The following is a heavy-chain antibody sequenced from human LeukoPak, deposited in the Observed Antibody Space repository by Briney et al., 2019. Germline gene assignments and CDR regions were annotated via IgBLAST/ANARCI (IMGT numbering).Heavy chain of an antibody. J-gene: IGHJ6*03. V-gene: IGHV4-38-2*02. CDR3: ASGYDGYYYYYMGV. CDR1: GYSISIGYY. D-gene: IGHD5-12*01. CDR2: IYYSGST. Sequence: SGTLSLTCTVSGYSISIGYYWGWIRQSPGKGLEWIGSIYYSGSTYYNPSLKSRVTISVDTSKNQFSLKLSSVTAADTAVYYCASGYDGYYYYYMGVWGKGTTVTVSS.